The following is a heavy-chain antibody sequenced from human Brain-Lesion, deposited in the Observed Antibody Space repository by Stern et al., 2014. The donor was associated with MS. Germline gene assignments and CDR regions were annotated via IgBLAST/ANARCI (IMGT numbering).Heavy chain of an antibody. CDR3: ARDSDDCRSGYSAPTKGYGLDV. V-gene: IGHV1-24*01. D-gene: IGHD3-3*01. J-gene: IGHJ6*02. CDR1: GYTLTELS. Sequence: VQLVESGAEVKKPGASVKVSCKVSGYTLTELSMHWVRQAPGKGLEWMGGFDPEDGETIYAQKFQGRVTMTEDTSTDTAYMELSSLRSEDTGVYYCARDSDDCRSGYSAPTKGYGLDVWGQGTTVTVTS. CDR2: FDPEDGET.